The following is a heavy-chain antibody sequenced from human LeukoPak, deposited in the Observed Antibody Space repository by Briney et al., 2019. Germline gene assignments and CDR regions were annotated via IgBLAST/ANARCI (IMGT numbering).Heavy chain of an antibody. Sequence: SETLSLTCTVSGGSISSSSAYWGWIRQPPGKGLEWIGSIYYSKNTYYNPSLKSRVTISADTSKNQFSLTLGSVSATDTAVYYCVSPRGFSYGYFDYWSQGTLVTVSS. D-gene: IGHD5-18*01. CDR3: VSPRGFSYGYFDY. CDR2: IYYSKNT. CDR1: GGSISSSSAY. J-gene: IGHJ4*02. V-gene: IGHV4-39*01.